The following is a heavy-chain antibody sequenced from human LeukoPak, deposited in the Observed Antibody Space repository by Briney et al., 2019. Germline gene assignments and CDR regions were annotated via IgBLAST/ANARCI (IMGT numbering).Heavy chain of an antibody. CDR2: ISSSTHYT. J-gene: IGHJ4*02. CDR3: ARDPGTWQAA. V-gene: IGHV3-11*05. Sequence: PGGSLRLSCAASGFTFSDYYMTWIRQAPGKGLEWVSYISSSTHYTNYADSVKDRFTISRDNAKNSLYLQMNSLRAEDTAVYYCARDPGTWQAAWGQGTLVTVSS. CDR1: GFTFSDYY. D-gene: IGHD1-14*01.